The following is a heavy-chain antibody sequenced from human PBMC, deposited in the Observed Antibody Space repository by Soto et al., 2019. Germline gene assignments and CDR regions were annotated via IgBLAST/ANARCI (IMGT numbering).Heavy chain of an antibody. V-gene: IGHV1-69*12. CDR3: ARDGLLVPAVIGGWFDR. J-gene: IGHJ5*02. CDR2: IIPIFGTA. CDR1: GGTFSSYA. D-gene: IGHD2-2*01. Sequence: QVQLVQSGAEVKKPGSSVEVSCKASGGTFSSYAISWVRQAPGQGLEWLGGIIPIFGTANYAQKFQGRVTITADESTSTAYMELSSLRSEDTAVYYCARDGLLVPAVIGGWFDRWGQGTLVTVSS.